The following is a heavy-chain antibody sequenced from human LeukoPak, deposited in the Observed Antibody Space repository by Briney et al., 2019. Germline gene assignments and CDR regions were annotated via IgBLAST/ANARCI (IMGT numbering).Heavy chain of an antibody. CDR1: GFTFSSCA. V-gene: IGHV3-23*01. CDR3: AKDVTTTSDY. J-gene: IGHJ4*02. CDR2: ISDST. D-gene: IGHD1-1*01. Sequence: PGGSLRLSCAASGFTFSSCAMSWVRQAPGKGLEWVSGISDSTYYTDSVKGRFTISRDNSKNTLYLQMNSLRAEGTAVYYCAKDVTTTSDYWGQGTLVTVSS.